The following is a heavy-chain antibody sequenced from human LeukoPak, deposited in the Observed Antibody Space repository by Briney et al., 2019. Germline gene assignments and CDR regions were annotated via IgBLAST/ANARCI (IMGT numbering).Heavy chain of an antibody. CDR3: AKELCGSSTSCYGPGDAFDI. Sequence: GGSLRLSCAVSGFTFSSYAMTWVRQAPGKGLEWVSAISGSGGSTYYADSVKGRFTISRDNSKNTLYLQMNSLRAEDTAVYYCAKELCGSSTSCYGPGDAFDIWGQGTMVTVSS. J-gene: IGHJ3*02. CDR2: ISGSGGST. V-gene: IGHV3-23*01. D-gene: IGHD2-2*01. CDR1: GFTFSSYA.